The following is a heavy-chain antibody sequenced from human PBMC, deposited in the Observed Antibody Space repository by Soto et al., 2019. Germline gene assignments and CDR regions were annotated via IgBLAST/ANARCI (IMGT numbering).Heavy chain of an antibody. D-gene: IGHD3-10*01. CDR3: ARPSYYGSAIGAFDI. CDR1: GGSISSGGYY. V-gene: IGHV4-31*03. Sequence: QVQLQESGPGLVKPSQTLSLTCTVSGGSISSGGYYWSWIRQHPGKGLEWIGYIYYSGSTYYNPSLRSRVTISVDTSKNQFSRKLSSVTAADTAVYYCARPSYYGSAIGAFDIWGQGTMVTVSS. J-gene: IGHJ3*02. CDR2: IYYSGST.